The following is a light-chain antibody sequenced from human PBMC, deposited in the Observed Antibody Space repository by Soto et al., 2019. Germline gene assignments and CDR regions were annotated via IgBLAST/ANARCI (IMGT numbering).Light chain of an antibody. V-gene: IGLV2-14*03. CDR3: SSSTSGSPS. Sequence: QSALTQPASVSGSPGQSITISCTGTSSDLRYYSYVSWYQQHPGKAPKLMIYDVTTRPSGVSNRFSGSKSGDTASLTISGLQAEDEADYYCSSSTSGSPSFGTGTKVTVL. CDR1: SSDLRYYSY. CDR2: DVT. J-gene: IGLJ1*01.